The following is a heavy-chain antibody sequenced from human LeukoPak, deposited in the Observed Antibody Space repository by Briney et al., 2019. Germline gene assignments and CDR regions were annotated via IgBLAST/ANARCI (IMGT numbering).Heavy chain of an antibody. V-gene: IGHV1-8*01. D-gene: IGHD3-10*01. CDR1: GYTFTSYD. Sequence: ASVKVSCKASGYTFTSYDINWVRQATGQGLEWMGWMNPNSGNTGYAQKFQGRVTMTRNTSISTAYMELSSLRSEDTAVYYCARHQIPYYGSGVNWFDPWGQGTLVTVSS. CDR3: ARHQIPYYGSGVNWFDP. CDR2: MNPNSGNT. J-gene: IGHJ5*02.